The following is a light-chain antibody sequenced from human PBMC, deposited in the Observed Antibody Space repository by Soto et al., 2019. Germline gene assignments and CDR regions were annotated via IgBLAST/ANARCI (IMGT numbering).Light chain of an antibody. CDR2: DNN. V-gene: IGLV1-51*01. J-gene: IGLJ2*01. Sequence: QSVLTQPPSVSAAPGQQVTISCSGSSSNIGNNYVSWYQQLPGTAPKLLLYDNNKRPSGIPDRFSGSKSGTSGTLDISGLQTGDEADYYCATWDGSLPGEVFGGGTKLTVL. CDR1: SSNIGNNY. CDR3: ATWDGSLPGEV.